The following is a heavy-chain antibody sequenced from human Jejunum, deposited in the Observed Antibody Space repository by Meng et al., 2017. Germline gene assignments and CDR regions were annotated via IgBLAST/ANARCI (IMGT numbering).Heavy chain of an antibody. CDR1: GFTFRTYA. V-gene: IGHV3-23*01. D-gene: IGHD3-3*01. Sequence: GESLKISCEDSGFTFRTYAMNWVRQAPGKGLEWVSAVSGGGGTTYYAASVKGRFTISRDNSKNTLYLEMNRLRAEDTAIYYCAKEDMWSGVLDSWGQGTLVTVSS. CDR3: AKEDMWSGVLDS. J-gene: IGHJ4*02. CDR2: VSGGGGTT.